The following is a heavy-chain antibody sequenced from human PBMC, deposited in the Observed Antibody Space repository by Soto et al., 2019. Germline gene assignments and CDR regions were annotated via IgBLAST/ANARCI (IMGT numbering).Heavy chain of an antibody. D-gene: IGHD1-26*01. CDR1: GGSLSSDNFF. CDR3: AREVISPATSDAFDI. CDR2: IYHTGAA. V-gene: IGHV4-31*03. J-gene: IGHJ3*02. Sequence: QVQLQESGPGLVKPSQTLSVTCTVSGGSLSSDNFFWSWVRQHPETGLEWVGYIYHTGAAYYNPSLKSRLTISLDTSKNRFSLRLISVTAAETAVYYCAREVISPATSDAFDIWGQGTMVTVSS.